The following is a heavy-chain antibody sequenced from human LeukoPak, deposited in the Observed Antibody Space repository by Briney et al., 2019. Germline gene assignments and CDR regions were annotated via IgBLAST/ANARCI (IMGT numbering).Heavy chain of an antibody. CDR3: ARERYGDGFAHFEY. Sequence: GASVTVSFTASGYTFPSYAMPRERQAPGQGLEWMGWITTSGGTNYPQKFQARVAITRDTSITTAYMDLSRLTSDDTAVYYCARERYGDGFAHFEYGGQGARVTVVS. J-gene: IGHJ4*02. CDR2: ITTSGGT. CDR1: GYTFPSYA. V-gene: IGHV1-2*02. D-gene: IGHD5-24*01.